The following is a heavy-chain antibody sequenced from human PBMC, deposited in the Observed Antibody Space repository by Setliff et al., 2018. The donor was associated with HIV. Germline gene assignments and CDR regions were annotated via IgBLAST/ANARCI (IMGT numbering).Heavy chain of an antibody. D-gene: IGHD1-26*01. CDR1: GYTFSSYS. V-gene: IGHV7-4-1*02. CDR2: ISAGTGNP. Sequence: ASVKVSCKASGYTFSSYSMNWVRQAPGQGLEWMGYISAGTGNPTYGQGFTGRFVFYWDTSVRTAYLQINILEAEDTAVYYCGRDRCVGSYDYWCQGALVTVSS. J-gene: IGHJ4*02. CDR3: GRDRCVGSYDY.